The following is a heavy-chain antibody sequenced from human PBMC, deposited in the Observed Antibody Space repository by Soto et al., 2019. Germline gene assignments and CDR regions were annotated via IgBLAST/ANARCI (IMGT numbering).Heavy chain of an antibody. CDR1: GYSFSSYW. Sequence: GESLKISCKGSGYSFSSYWIGWVRQLPGKGLEWMGIIYPGDSDTRYSPSFQGQVTISADNSINTAYLQWSSLKASDTAMYFCARGPRYGSSPFDYWGQGTLVTVSS. J-gene: IGHJ4*02. D-gene: IGHD6-19*01. V-gene: IGHV5-51*01. CDR3: ARGPRYGSSPFDY. CDR2: IYPGDSDT.